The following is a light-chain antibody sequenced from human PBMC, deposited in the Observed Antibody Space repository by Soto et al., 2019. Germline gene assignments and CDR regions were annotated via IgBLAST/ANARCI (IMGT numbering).Light chain of an antibody. V-gene: IGKV2-28*01. Sequence: DIVMTQSPLSLPVTPGEPASISCRSSQSLLHSNGYNYLDWYLQKPGQSPQLLIDLGSNRASGVPDRCSGSGSGTDFTLKISRVEAEDVGVYYCMQALQTSWTFGQGTKVEIK. CDR2: LGS. CDR1: QSLLHSNGYNY. CDR3: MQALQTSWT. J-gene: IGKJ1*01.